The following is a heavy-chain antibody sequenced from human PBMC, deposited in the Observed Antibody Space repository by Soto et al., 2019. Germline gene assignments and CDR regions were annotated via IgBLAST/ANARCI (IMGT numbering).Heavy chain of an antibody. D-gene: IGHD2-2*03. CDR3: ARDGYCSSTSCSNWFDP. CDR2: IYYSGST. J-gene: IGHJ5*02. CDR1: GGSISSGGYY. Sequence: TLSLTCTFSGGSISSGGYYWSWIRQHPGKGLEWIGYIYYSGSTYYNPSLKSRVTISVDTSKNQFSLKLSSVTAADTAVYYCARDGYCSSTSCSNWFDPWGQGTLVTVSS. V-gene: IGHV4-31*03.